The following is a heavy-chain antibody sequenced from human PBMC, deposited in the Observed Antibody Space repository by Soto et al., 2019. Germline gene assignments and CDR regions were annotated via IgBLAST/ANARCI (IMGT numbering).Heavy chain of an antibody. J-gene: IGHJ4*02. V-gene: IGHV3-30-3*01. D-gene: IGHD6-13*01. Sequence: QVQLVESGGGVVQPGRSLRLSCAASGFTFRSYAMHWVRQAPGKGLEWVAVISYDGSNKYYADSVKGRFTISRDNSKNTLYLQMNSLRAEDTAVYYCARDEAAAGFDYWGQGTLVTVSS. CDR1: GFTFRSYA. CDR2: ISYDGSNK. CDR3: ARDEAAAGFDY.